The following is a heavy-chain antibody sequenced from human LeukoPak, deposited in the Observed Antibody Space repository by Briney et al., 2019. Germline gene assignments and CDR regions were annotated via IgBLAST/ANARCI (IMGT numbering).Heavy chain of an antibody. Sequence: GGSLRLSCVASEFAFSKAWMSWVCQAPGKGLEWVGRIKSKTDGGTTDYAAPVKGRFTISRDDLRNTLYLQMNSLKNEDTAVYYCTTYTVTSFYWYFDLWGRGTLVTVSS. CDR2: IKSKTDGGTT. CDR1: EFAFSKAW. CDR3: TTYTVTSFYWYFDL. V-gene: IGHV3-15*01. D-gene: IGHD4-17*01. J-gene: IGHJ2*01.